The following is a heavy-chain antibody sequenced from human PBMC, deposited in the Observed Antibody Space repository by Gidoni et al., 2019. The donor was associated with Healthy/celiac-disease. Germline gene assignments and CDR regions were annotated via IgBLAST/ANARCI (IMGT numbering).Heavy chain of an antibody. Sequence: KGLEWMGIIYPGDSDTRYSPSFQGQVTISADKSISTAYLQWSSLKASDTAMYYCARHTADDAFDIWGQGTMVTVSS. V-gene: IGHV5-51*01. J-gene: IGHJ3*02. CDR2: IYPGDSDT. CDR3: ARHTADDAFDI.